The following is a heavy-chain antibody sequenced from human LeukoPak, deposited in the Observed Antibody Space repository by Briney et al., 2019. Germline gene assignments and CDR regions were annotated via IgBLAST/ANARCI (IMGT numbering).Heavy chain of an antibody. V-gene: IGHV3-30*04. Sequence: GGSQRLSCAASGFFFSPYTMHWVRQAPGKGLEWVAVITFDGTNKYYADSVKGRFTISRDNSKNTLYLQMNSLRAEDTAVYYCAKDSWALGSSTSTDYWGQGTLVTVSS. CDR3: AKDSWALGSSTSTDY. CDR2: ITFDGTNK. J-gene: IGHJ4*02. CDR1: GFFFSPYT. D-gene: IGHD2-2*01.